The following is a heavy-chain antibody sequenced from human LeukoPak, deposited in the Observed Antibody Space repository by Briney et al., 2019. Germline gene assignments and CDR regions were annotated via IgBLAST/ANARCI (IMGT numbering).Heavy chain of an antibody. CDR1: GFTFTSSA. CDR3: ARGRGGGRRENWFDP. V-gene: IGHV1-8*02. CDR2: KNPNSCNT. D-gene: IGHD3-16*01. J-gene: IGHJ5*02. Sequence: ASDKVSCKASGFTFTSSAVQWVRQATGQGLEWMGLKNPNSCNTGYAQKFQGRVTMTRNTSISTAYMELSSLRSEDTAVYYCARGRGGGRRENWFDPWGQGTLVTVSS.